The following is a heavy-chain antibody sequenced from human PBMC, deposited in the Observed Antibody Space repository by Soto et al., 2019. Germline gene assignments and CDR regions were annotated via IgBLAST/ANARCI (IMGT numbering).Heavy chain of an antibody. V-gene: IGHV1-69*13. CDR1: GGTFGSYA. J-gene: IGHJ4*02. Sequence: GASVKVSCKASGGTFGSYAISWVRQAPGQGLEWMGGIIPIFGTANYAQKFQGRVTITADESTSTAYMELSSLRSEDTAVYYCALVEDCSGSSCTTGCYNDYWGQGTLATVSS. D-gene: IGHD2-15*01. CDR3: ALVEDCSGSSCTTGCYNDY. CDR2: IIPIFGTA.